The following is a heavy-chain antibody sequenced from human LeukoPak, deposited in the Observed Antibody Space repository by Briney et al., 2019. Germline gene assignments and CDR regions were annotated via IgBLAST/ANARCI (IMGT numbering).Heavy chain of an antibody. CDR3: AREGQGARGYSYGLDY. V-gene: IGHV3-7*01. J-gene: IGHJ4*02. CDR2: IKQDGSEK. D-gene: IGHD5-18*01. Sequence: QPGGSLRLSCAASGFTFSSYWMSWVRQAPGKGLEWVANIKQDGSEKYYVDSVKGRFPISRDNAKNSLYLQMNSLRAEDTAVYYCAREGQGARGYSYGLDYWGQGTLVTVSS. CDR1: GFTFSSYW.